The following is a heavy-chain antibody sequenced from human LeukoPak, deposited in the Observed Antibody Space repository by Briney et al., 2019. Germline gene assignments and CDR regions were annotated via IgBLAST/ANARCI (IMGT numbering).Heavy chain of an antibody. V-gene: IGHV3-21*01. D-gene: IGHD2-15*01. CDR2: ISYNSNYI. CDR3: ARVGNGRSWDY. J-gene: IGHJ4*02. CDR1: GFTFSSHG. Sequence: PGGSLRLSCAGSGFTFSSHGMNWVRQAPGKGLEWVSFISYNSNYIFYADSVKGRFTISRDNAKNSLYLQMNSLRAEDTAVYYCARVGNGRSWDYWGQGTLVSVSS.